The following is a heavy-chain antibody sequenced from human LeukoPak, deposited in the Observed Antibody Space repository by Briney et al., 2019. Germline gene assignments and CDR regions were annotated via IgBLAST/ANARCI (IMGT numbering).Heavy chain of an antibody. J-gene: IGHJ4*02. V-gene: IGHV1-2*02. CDR3: RAVAGSNKIDY. Sequence: ASVKVSCKASGYTFTGHYMHWVRQAPGQGLEWMGWINPNSGGTNYAQKFQGRVTMTRDTSISTAYMELSRLRSDDTAVYYCRAVAGSNKIDYWGQGTLVTVSS. CDR1: GYTFTGHY. D-gene: IGHD6-19*01. CDR2: INPNSGGT.